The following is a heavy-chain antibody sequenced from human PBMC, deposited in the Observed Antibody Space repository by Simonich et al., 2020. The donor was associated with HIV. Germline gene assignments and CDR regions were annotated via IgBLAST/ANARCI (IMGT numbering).Heavy chain of an antibody. Sequence: QVQLQESGPGLVKPSETLSLRCTVSGGSISSDYWSWIRQPPGKGLEWIGYIYYSGGTNYHPDREGRATISVDTSKTQVSLKRSSVTAADTAIYYCARGRPPGFSNGWYHFDFWGQGTLVTVSP. CDR1: GGSISSDY. CDR2: IYYSGGT. D-gene: IGHD6-19*01. J-gene: IGHJ4*02. CDR3: ARGRPPGFSNGWYHFDF. V-gene: IGHV4-59*12.